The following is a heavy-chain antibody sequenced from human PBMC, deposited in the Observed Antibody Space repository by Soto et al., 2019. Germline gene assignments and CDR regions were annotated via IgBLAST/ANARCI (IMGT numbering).Heavy chain of an antibody. CDR3: ARDGTCSSTSCYGYYGMDV. V-gene: IGHV1-2*02. Sequence: ASVKVSCKASGYTFTGYYMHWVRQAPGQWLEWMGWINPNSGGTNYAQKFQGRVTMTRDTSISTAYMELSRLRSDDTAVYYCARDGTCSSTSCYGYYGMDVWGQGTTVTVSS. CDR1: GYTFTGYY. D-gene: IGHD2-2*01. J-gene: IGHJ6*02. CDR2: INPNSGGT.